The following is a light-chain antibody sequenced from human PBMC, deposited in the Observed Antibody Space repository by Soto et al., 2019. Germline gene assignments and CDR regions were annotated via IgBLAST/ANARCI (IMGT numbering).Light chain of an antibody. Sequence: QSVLTQPQSVSGSPGQSVTISCSGTSSDVGGYKHVSWYQQHPGKAPKVMIYDVSNRPSGVPDRFSGSKSGNTASLTISGLQTEDDADYYCCSYAGSSYVFGTGTKVTVL. V-gene: IGLV2-11*01. CDR1: SSDVGGYKH. CDR2: DVS. J-gene: IGLJ1*01. CDR3: CSYAGSSYV.